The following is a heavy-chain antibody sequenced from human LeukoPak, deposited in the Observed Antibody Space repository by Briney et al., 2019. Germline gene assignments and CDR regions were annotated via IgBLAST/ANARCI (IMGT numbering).Heavy chain of an antibody. Sequence: GSLRLSCAASGFTFSGSTMDWVRQAPGKGLEWVSSITGDSDYIYYAESVKGRFTISRDNTKNSLSLQMNSLRAEDTAVYYCARVVGYDFWSGYLASQRKSYNWFDPWGQGTLVTVSS. V-gene: IGHV3-21*01. D-gene: IGHD3-3*01. CDR2: ITGDSDYI. CDR3: ARVVGYDFWSGYLASQRKSYNWFDP. J-gene: IGHJ5*02. CDR1: GFTFSGST.